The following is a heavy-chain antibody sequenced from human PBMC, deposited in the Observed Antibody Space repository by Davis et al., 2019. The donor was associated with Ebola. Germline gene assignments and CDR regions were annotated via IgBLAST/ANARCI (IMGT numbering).Heavy chain of an antibody. J-gene: IGHJ4*01. CDR3: ARDLGLDFAVVTYFDY. D-gene: IGHD3-3*01. Sequence: GESLKISCAASGFTFSSYGMHWVRQVPGRGLEWVANIQQDGGDKHYLESVKGRFTISRDNTKDLVFLELSSLRVEDTGVYYCARDLGLDFAVVTYFDYWGHGAPVTVSS. CDR1: GFTFSSYG. V-gene: IGHV3-7*01. CDR2: IQQDGGDK.